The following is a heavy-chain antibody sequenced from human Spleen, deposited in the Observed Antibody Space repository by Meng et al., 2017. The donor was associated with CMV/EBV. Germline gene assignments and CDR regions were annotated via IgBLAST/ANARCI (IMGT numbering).Heavy chain of an antibody. CDR2: IKGKTDGGTT. D-gene: IGHD1-1*01. Sequence: GESLKISCAASGFRFTNAWMSWVRQVQGKGLEWVGRIKGKTDGGTTDYAAYVKGRFTISRDYSKGTVFLQMNSLQTEDTALYYCASGTGRSDFDYWGQGTLVTVSS. J-gene: IGHJ4*02. CDR3: ASGTGRSDFDY. V-gene: IGHV3-15*01. CDR1: GFRFTNAW.